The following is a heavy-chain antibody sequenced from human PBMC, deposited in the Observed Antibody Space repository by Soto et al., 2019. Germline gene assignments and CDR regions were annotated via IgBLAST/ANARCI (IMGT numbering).Heavy chain of an antibody. V-gene: IGHV4-31*03. J-gene: IGHJ5*02. CDR2: IYYSGFT. Sequence: QVQLQESGPGLVKPSQTLSLTCTVSGGSITSGGYYWSWIRQHPGKGLEWIGYIYYSGFTYYNPSLXSXXTLSVDTSKHQFSLKLSSVTAADTAVYYCARSVFPWGQGTMVTVSS. CDR3: ARSVFP. CDR1: GGSITSGGYY.